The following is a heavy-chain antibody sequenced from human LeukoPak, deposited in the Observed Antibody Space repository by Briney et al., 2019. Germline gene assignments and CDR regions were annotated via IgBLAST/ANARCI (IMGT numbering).Heavy chain of an antibody. CDR2: IDPSDSYT. CDR3: ARRYCSSSSCYSGMDV. V-gene: IGHV5-10-1*01. CDR1: GYIFTSYW. Sequence: GESLKISCKGSGYIFTSYWISWGRQMPGKGVEWMGRIDPSDSYTNYSPSFEGHVTISADKSISTAYLQWSSLKASDTAMYYCARRYCSSSSCYSGMDVWGQGTTVTVSS. D-gene: IGHD2-2*01. J-gene: IGHJ6*02.